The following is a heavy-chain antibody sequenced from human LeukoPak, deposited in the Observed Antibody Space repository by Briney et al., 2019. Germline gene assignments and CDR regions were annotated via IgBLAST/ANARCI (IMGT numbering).Heavy chain of an antibody. CDR1: GYTFTGYY. Sequence: ASVKVSCKASGYTFTGYYMHWVRQAPGQGLEWMGWINPNSGGTNYAQKFQGRVTMTRDTSISTAYMELSRLRSDDTAVYYCARGGLGYCSSTSCYDRANWFDPWGQGTLVTVSS. D-gene: IGHD2-2*01. V-gene: IGHV1-2*02. J-gene: IGHJ5*02. CDR2: INPNSGGT. CDR3: ARGGLGYCSSTSCYDRANWFDP.